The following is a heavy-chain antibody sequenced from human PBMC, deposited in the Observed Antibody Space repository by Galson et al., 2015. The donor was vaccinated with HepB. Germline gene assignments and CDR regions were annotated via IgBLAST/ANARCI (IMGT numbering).Heavy chain of an antibody. V-gene: IGHV1-18*04. CDR2: INTYNGNT. CDR1: GYMFPTYG. J-gene: IGHJ4*02. CDR3: ARGPMRDGSGTYSFTFDY. D-gene: IGHD3-10*01. Sequence: SVKVSCKASGYMFPTYGISWLRQAPGQGPEWMGWINTYNGNTNYAQRVQGRVARTIDTSTTTAYMDLRSLRSDDSAVYYCARGPMRDGSGTYSFTFDYWGQGTQVAGSS.